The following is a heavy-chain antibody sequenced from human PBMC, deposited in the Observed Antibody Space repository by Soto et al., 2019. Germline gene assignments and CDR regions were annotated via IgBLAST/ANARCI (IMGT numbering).Heavy chain of an antibody. D-gene: IGHD1-26*01. CDR2: ISYDGSNK. CDR3: ARDLVVGATWVYYYYGMDV. J-gene: IGHJ6*01. Sequence: QVQLVESGGGVVQPGRSLRLSCAASGFTFSSYAMHWVRQAPGKGLEWVAVISYDGSNKYYADSVKGRFTISRDNSKNTLYLQMNSLRAEDTAVYYCARDLVVGATWVYYYYGMDVW. CDR1: GFTFSSYA. V-gene: IGHV3-30-3*01.